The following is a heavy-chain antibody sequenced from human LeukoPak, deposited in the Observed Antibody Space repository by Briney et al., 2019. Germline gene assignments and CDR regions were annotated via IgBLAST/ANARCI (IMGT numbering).Heavy chain of an antibody. V-gene: IGHV4-4*09. Sequence: MASGTLSLTCTVSGGSISIYYWSWVRQPPGKGLEWIGYIYTSGSTNYNPSLKSRVTISVDTSKNQFSLKLSSVTAADTAVYYCASTDSSGYYHPFDYWGQGTLVTVSS. CDR1: GGSISIYY. J-gene: IGHJ4*02. D-gene: IGHD3-22*01. CDR3: ASTDSSGYYHPFDY. CDR2: IYTSGST.